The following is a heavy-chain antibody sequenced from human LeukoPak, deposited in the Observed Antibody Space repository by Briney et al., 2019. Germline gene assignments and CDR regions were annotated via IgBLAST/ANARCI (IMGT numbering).Heavy chain of an antibody. CDR3: ARGVGYDSSGYFYY. J-gene: IGHJ4*02. CDR1: GFIFSSYG. V-gene: IGHV3-30*02. Sequence: GGSLRLSCAASGFIFSSYGMHWVRQAPDKGLEWVAFIRYDGSRKYYADSVKGRFTISRDNSKNTLYLQMNSLRAEDTAVYYCARGVGYDSSGYFYYWGQGTLVTVSS. CDR2: IRYDGSRK. D-gene: IGHD3-22*01.